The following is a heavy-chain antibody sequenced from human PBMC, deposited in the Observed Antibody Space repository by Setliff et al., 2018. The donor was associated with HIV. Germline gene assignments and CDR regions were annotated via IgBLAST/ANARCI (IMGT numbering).Heavy chain of an antibody. D-gene: IGHD2-15*01. Sequence: SETLSLTCRFSGDSIVSDDSTSSHHCSWIRQPPGRGLEWIGTTPYSGSTNYNPSLRSRVTISLDTSTNQFSLRLNSVTAADTAHYFCVVYFGGNGGGGLWGQGTLVTVSS. CDR2: TPYSGST. CDR3: VVYFGGNGGGGL. CDR1: GDSIVSDDSTSSHH. J-gene: IGHJ4*02. V-gene: IGHV4-59*11.